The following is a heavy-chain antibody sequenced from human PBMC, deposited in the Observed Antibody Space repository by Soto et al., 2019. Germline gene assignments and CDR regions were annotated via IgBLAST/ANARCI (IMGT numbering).Heavy chain of an antibody. CDR1: GYTFTAYG. J-gene: IGHJ4*02. Sequence: VQLVQSGAEVKQPGASVKVSCNACGYTFTAYGINWVRQAPGQGLEWMGWITAYNVDTTYAQKLQGRVTMTTDTSTSTAYMELRDLTSDDTGVYYCARTIDLDYWGQGTLVTVSS. CDR3: ARTIDLDY. V-gene: IGHV1-18*01. CDR2: ITAYNVDT.